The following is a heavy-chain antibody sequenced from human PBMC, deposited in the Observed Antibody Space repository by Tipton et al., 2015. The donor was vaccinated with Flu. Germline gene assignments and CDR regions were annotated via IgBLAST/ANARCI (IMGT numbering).Heavy chain of an antibody. V-gene: IGHV4-59*01. CDR1: GGSISSYY. CDR3: ARELGATGEGFDY. Sequence: TLSLTCIVSGGSISSYYWSWIRQPPGKGLEWIGYIYYSGSTNYNPSLKSRVTISVDTSKNQFSLKLSSVTAADTAVYYCARELGATGEGFDYWGQGTLVTVSS. J-gene: IGHJ4*02. D-gene: IGHD1-26*01. CDR2: IYYSGST.